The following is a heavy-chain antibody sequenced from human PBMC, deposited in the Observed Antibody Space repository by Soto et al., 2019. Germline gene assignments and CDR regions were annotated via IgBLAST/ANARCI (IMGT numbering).Heavy chain of an antibody. CDR2: IWSDGNNR. D-gene: IGHD1-1*01. CDR3: VRGDNWNDEASDY. Sequence: QVQLVESGGGVVQPGRSLRLSCAASGFMFSNHGMHWVRQAPGKGLECVAVIWSDGNNRYYADSVKGRFTISRDNSKNTVYLQMNSLSAEDTAVYYCVRGDNWNDEASDYWGQGTLVTVSS. V-gene: IGHV3-33*01. J-gene: IGHJ4*02. CDR1: GFMFSNHG.